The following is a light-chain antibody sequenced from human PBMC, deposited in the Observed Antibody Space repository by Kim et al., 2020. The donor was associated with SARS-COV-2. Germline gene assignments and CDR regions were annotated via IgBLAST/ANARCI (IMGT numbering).Light chain of an antibody. CDR2: LNSDSSH. J-gene: IGLJ3*02. CDR1: SEHSDYA. V-gene: IGLV4-69*01. Sequence: ACKLTCPRSSEHSDYAVAWHQQKPEKRPLYFMNLNSDSSHSKCGGIPDRFSGSSSGPERYLSTSSLQSEEDAGHYFQTCVTGIQVFGRGTKLTVL. CDR3: QTCVTGIQV.